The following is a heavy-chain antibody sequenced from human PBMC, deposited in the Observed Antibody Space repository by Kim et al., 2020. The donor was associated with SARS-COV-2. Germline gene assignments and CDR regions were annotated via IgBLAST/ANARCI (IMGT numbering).Heavy chain of an antibody. D-gene: IGHD3-10*01. J-gene: IGHJ4*02. CDR1: GFTFSSYA. Sequence: GGSLRLSCAASGFTFSSYAMHWVRQAPGKGLEWVAVISYDGSNKYYADSVKGRFTISRDNSKNTLYLHMNRLGAENTAVYYCATYPTELLWFGELHYYWGQGTRVTVSS. V-gene: IGHV3-30*04. CDR3: ATYPTELLWFGELHYY. CDR2: ISYDGSNK.